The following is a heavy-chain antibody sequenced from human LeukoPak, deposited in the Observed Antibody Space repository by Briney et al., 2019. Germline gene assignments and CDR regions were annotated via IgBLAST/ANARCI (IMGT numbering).Heavy chain of an antibody. CDR1: GFTFSSYA. J-gene: IGHJ4*02. CDR2: ISYDGSNK. V-gene: IGHV3-30*04. D-gene: IGHD3-22*01. Sequence: GGSLRLSCAASGFTFSSYAMHWVRQAPGKGLEWMAFISYDGSNKYYADSVKGRFTISRDNSKNTLYLQMNSLRAEDTAVYYCSSRWLFGYWGQGTLVTVSS. CDR3: SSRWLFGY.